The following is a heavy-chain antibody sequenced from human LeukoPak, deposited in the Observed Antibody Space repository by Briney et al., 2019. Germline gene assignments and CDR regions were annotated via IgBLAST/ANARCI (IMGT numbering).Heavy chain of an antibody. V-gene: IGHV3-48*04. CDR2: ISSSGRTI. CDR3: ARPLRSGYYLAFDY. CDR1: EFTFSSYS. Sequence: GGSLRLSCAASEFTFSSYSMSWFRQAPGKGLEWISYISSSGRTIHYADSVKGRLTISRDNAKNSLYLQIDSLRVEDTAVYYCARPLRSGYYLAFDYWGQGTLVTVSS. D-gene: IGHD3-22*01. J-gene: IGHJ4*02.